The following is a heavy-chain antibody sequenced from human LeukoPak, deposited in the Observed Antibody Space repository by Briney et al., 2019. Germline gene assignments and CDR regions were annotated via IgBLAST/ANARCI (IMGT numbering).Heavy chain of an antibody. V-gene: IGHV1-18*01. Sequence: GASVKVSCKPSGYTFTNYVISWLRQAPGQGLEWLGWIGPYNGNTYYVQNFQGRVTMTLDTATSAVYMQLMSRRSGDTAVYYCARQAMVARSGWDYWGQGTLVSVSS. D-gene: IGHD4/OR15-4a*01. J-gene: IGHJ4*02. CDR3: ARQAMVARSGWDY. CDR2: IGPYNGNT. CDR1: GYTFTNYV.